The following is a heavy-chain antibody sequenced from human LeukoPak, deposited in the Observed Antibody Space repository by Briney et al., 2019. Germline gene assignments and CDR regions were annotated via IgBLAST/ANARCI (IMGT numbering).Heavy chain of an antibody. J-gene: IGHJ5*02. Sequence: ASVKVSCKASGYTFRAFPLHWVRQAPGVGLEWLGWINPNTGVTNYAQKFQGRVTMTRDTSISTAYMELSRLRSDDTAVYYCARGDIVVLPAGIPHNWFDPWGQGTLVTVSS. CDR3: ARGDIVVLPAGIPHNWFDP. CDR2: INPNTGVT. D-gene: IGHD2-2*02. V-gene: IGHV1-2*02. CDR1: GYTFRAFP.